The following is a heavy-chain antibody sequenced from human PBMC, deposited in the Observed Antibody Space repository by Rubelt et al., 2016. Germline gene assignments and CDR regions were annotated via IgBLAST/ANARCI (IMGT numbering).Heavy chain of an antibody. CDR1: GFTFSTYA. J-gene: IGHJ4*02. D-gene: IGHD2/OR15-2a*01. V-gene: IGHV3-23*01. Sequence: EVQLLESGGGLVQPGGSLRLSCAASGFTFSTYAMSWVRQAPGKGLEWVSVISGGGGGTYYAASVEGRFTISRRNAKNSVYLQMNSLRAEETAMYYCARGAGNPQYYFDYWGQGTLVTVSS. CDR2: ISGGGGGT. CDR3: ARGAGNPQYYFDY.